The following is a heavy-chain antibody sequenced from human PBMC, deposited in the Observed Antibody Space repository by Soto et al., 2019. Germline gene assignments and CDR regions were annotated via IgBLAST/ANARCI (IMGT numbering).Heavy chain of an antibody. CDR3: ARGRAPWIAVAGPLDY. V-gene: IGHV4-34*01. Sequence: PSETLSLTCAVYGGSFSGYYWSWIRQPPGKGLEWIGEINHSGSTNYNPSLKSRVTISVDTSKNQFSLKLSSVTAADTAVYYCARGRAPWIAVAGPLDYWGQGTLVTVPQ. CDR1: GGSFSGYY. D-gene: IGHD6-19*01. CDR2: INHSGST. J-gene: IGHJ4*02.